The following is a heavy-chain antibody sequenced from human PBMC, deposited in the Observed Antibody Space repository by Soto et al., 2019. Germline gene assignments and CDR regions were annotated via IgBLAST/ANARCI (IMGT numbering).Heavy chain of an antibody. CDR1: GYSFTSYW. CDR2: IYPGDSDT. Sequence: GESLKISCKGYGYSFTSYWLGWVRKMHGKGLEWMGIIYPGDSDTRYSPSFQGQVTISADKSISTAYLQWSSLKASDTAMYYCATTGSEDSSGLGAFDIWGQVTMVTVSS. J-gene: IGHJ3*02. CDR3: ATTGSEDSSGLGAFDI. V-gene: IGHV5-51*01. D-gene: IGHD3-22*01.